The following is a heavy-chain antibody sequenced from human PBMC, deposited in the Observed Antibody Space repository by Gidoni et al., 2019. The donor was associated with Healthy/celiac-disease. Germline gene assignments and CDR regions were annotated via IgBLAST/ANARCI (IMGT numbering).Heavy chain of an antibody. J-gene: IGHJ4*02. CDR2: ISGSGGST. CDR1: GFTFSSSA. V-gene: IGHV3-23*01. CDR3: AKTALNDLADYDYIWGSYRTFYYFDY. D-gene: IGHD3-16*02. Sequence: EVQLLESGGGLVQPGGSLRLSCAASGFTFSSSAMSWVRQAPGKGLEVVPAISGSGGSTYYSDSVKGRFTISRDKSKNTLYLQMNSLRAEDTAVYYCAKTALNDLADYDYIWGSYRTFYYFDYWGQGTLVTVSS.